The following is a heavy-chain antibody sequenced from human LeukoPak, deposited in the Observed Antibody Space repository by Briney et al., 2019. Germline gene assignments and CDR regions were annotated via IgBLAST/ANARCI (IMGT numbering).Heavy chain of an antibody. D-gene: IGHD3-9*01. CDR2: INHSGST. CDR1: GGSFSGYY. Sequence: SETLSLTCAVYGGSFSGYYWSWIRQPPGKGLEWIGEINHSGSTNYNPSLKSRVTISVDTSKNQFSLKLYSVTAADTAVYYCARGGNYDILTGLDYWGQGTLVTVSS. CDR3: ARGGNYDILTGLDY. J-gene: IGHJ4*02. V-gene: IGHV4-34*01.